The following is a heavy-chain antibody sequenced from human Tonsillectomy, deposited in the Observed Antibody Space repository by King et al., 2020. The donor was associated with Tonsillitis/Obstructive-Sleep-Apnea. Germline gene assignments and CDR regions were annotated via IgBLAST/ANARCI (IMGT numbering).Heavy chain of an antibody. CDR3: ARGGITGTTSRLAFDI. D-gene: IGHD1-20*01. CDR1: GGTFSSYA. Sequence: QLVQSGAEVKKPGSSVKVSCKASGGTFSSYAISWVRQAPGQGLEWMGRIIPILGIANYAQKFQGRVTITADKSTSTAYMELSSLRSEDTAVYYCARGGITGTTSRLAFDIWGQGTMVTVSS. V-gene: IGHV1-69*04. CDR2: IIPILGIA. J-gene: IGHJ3*02.